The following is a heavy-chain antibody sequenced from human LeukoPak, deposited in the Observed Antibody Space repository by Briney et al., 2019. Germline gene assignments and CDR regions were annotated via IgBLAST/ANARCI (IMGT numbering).Heavy chain of an antibody. J-gene: IGHJ1*01. CDR3: ARDGAAAGRAPYFQH. CDR2: ISYDGSNK. D-gene: IGHD6-13*01. CDR1: GFTFSSYG. V-gene: IGHV3-30*03. Sequence: GGSLRLSCAASGFTFSSYGMHWVRQAPGKGLEWVAVISYDGSNKYYADSVKGRFTISRDNSKNTLYLEMNSLRAEDTAVYYCARDGAAAGRAPYFQHWGQGTLVTVSS.